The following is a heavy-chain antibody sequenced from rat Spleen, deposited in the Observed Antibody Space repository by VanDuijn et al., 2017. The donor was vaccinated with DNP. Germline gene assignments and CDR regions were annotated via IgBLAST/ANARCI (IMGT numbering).Heavy chain of an antibody. CDR1: GFTFSNYD. CDR3: ARHYYYDGSPDY. V-gene: IGHV5-25*01. Sequence: EVQLVESGGGLVQPGRSLKLSCAASGFTFSNYDMAWVRQAPTKGLEWVATISTSGSRTYYPDSVKGRFTISRDNAKSSLYLQMNSLKSEDTATYYCARHYYYDGSPDYWGQGVMVTVSS. CDR2: ISTSGSRT. J-gene: IGHJ2*01. D-gene: IGHD1-12*02.